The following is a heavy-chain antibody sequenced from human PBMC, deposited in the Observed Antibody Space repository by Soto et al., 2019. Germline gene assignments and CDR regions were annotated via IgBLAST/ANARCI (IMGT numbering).Heavy chain of an antibody. Sequence: EVQLLESGGGLVQPGGSLRLSCAASGFTFSSSAMSWVRQAPGKGLEWVSAISGSGGSTYYADSVKGRFTVSRDNSKNTLYLQMNSLRAEDTAIYYCAKSEGYYYYYGMDVWGQGTTVTVSS. V-gene: IGHV3-23*01. CDR3: AKSEGYYYYYGMDV. CDR1: GFTFSSSA. J-gene: IGHJ6*02. CDR2: ISGSGGST.